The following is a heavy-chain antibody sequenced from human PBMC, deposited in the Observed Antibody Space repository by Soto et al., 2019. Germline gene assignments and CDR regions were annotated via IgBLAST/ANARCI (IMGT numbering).Heavy chain of an antibody. CDR3: AGQEVGSSGTYYYYYGMHV. Sequence: GGSLRLSCAASGFTFSSYAMHWVRQAPGKGLEWVSAISGSGGSTYYADSVKGRFTISRDNYKNTLYLQMNSLRAEDTAVYYCAGQEVGSSGTYYYYYGMHVRGHGTTVTV. D-gene: IGHD6-19*01. CDR1: GFTFSSYA. J-gene: IGHJ6*02. CDR2: ISGSGGST. V-gene: IGHV3-23*01.